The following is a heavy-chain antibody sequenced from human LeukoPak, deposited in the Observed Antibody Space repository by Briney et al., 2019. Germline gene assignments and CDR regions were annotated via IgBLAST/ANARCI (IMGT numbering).Heavy chain of an antibody. V-gene: IGHV1-2*06. D-gene: IGHD4-17*01. CDR2: INPNSGGT. CDR1: GYTFTGYY. J-gene: IGHJ4*02. CDR3: ARGRGHYGDYVPYDY. Sequence: ASVKVSCKASGYTFTGYYMHWVRQAPGQGLEWMGRINPNSGGTNYAQKFQGRVTMTRDTSISTAYMELSRLRSDDTAVYYCARGRGHYGDYVPYDYWGQGTLVTVSS.